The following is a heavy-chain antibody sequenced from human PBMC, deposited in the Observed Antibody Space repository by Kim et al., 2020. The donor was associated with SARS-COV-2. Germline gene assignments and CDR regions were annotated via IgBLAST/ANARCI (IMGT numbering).Heavy chain of an antibody. CDR3: ARDWNYYGSGRPLAQVVYYYGMDV. Sequence: GGSLRLSCAASGFTFSSYAMHWVRQAPGKGLEWVAVISYDGSNKYYADSVKGRFTISRDNSKNTLYLQMNSLRAEDTAVYYCARDWNYYGSGRPLAQVVYYYGMDVWGQGTTVTVSS. J-gene: IGHJ6*02. CDR1: GFTFSSYA. V-gene: IGHV3-30*04. D-gene: IGHD3-10*01. CDR2: ISYDGSNK.